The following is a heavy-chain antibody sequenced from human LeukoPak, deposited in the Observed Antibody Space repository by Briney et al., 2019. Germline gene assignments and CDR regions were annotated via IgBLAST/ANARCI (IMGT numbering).Heavy chain of an antibody. CDR3: ARGLNYYDSSGYYKYYFDY. D-gene: IGHD3-22*01. CDR1: GGSISSSSYY. CDR2: TYYSGST. J-gene: IGHJ4*02. Sequence: PSETLSLTCTVSGGSISSSSYYWGWIRQPPGKGLEWIGSTYYSGSTYYNPSLKSRVIISVDTSKNQFSLKLSSVTAADTAVYYCARGLNYYDSSGYYKYYFDYWGQGTLVTVSS. V-gene: IGHV4-39*01.